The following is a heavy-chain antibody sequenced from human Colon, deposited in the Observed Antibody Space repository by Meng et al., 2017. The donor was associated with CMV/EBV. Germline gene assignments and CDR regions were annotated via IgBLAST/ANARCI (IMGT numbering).Heavy chain of an antibody. J-gene: IGHJ4*02. V-gene: IGHV3-33*03. CDR1: GIIFNTYG. CDR3: AKSSGWYGKYYFDS. Sequence: GGSLRLSCAASGIIFNTYGIHWLRQAPGKGLEWLVFVWTDGSTIYKRDNVKGRFTISRNNSANTVFLKMNSPRAEDTAVYYCAKSSGWYGKYYFDSWGQGTLVTVSS. CDR2: VWTDGSTI. D-gene: IGHD6-19*01.